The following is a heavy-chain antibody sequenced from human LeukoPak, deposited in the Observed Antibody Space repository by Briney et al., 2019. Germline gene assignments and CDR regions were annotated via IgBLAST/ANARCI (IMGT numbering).Heavy chain of an antibody. CDR2: IKSKTDGGTT. V-gene: IGHV3-15*01. J-gene: IGHJ4*02. D-gene: IGHD3-10*01. CDR3: TTVSLPMVRGVVMSSGYFDY. Sequence: GGSLRLSCAASGFTFSNAWMSWVRQAPGKGLEWVSRIKSKTDGGTTDYAAPVKGRFTISRDDSKNTLYLQMNSLKTEDTAVYYCTTVSLPMVRGVVMSSGYFDYWGQGTLVTVSS. CDR1: GFTFSNAW.